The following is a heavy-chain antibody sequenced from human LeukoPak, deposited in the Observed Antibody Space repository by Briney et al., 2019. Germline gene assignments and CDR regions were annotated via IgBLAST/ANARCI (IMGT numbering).Heavy chain of an antibody. V-gene: IGHV3-30*03. CDR2: ISHDGSNK. J-gene: IGHJ4*02. Sequence: GGSLRLSCAASGFTFSSSGLHWVRQAPGKGLEWVAVISHDGSNKYYADSVKGRVTISRDNSKNTLYLQMNSLRPEDTAVYYCARGEYYSDTSSYFDYWGQGTLVTVSS. CDR3: ARGEYYSDTSSYFDY. CDR1: GFTFSSSG. D-gene: IGHD3-22*01.